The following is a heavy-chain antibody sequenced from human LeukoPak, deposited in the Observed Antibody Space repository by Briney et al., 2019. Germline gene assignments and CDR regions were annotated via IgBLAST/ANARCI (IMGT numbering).Heavy chain of an antibody. V-gene: IGHV4-39*02. CDR3: ARDHGGLDY. J-gene: IGHJ4*02. CDR1: GGSISSSYYY. Sequence: PSETLSLTCTVSGGSISSSYYYWGWIRQPPGKGLEWIGSIYYSGSTYYNPSLKSRVTISVDTSKNQFSLKLSSVTAADTAVYYCARDHGGLDYWGQGTVVTVSS. CDR2: IYYSGST.